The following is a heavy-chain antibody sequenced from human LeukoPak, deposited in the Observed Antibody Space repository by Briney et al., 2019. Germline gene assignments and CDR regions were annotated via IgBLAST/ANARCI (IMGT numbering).Heavy chain of an antibody. J-gene: IGHJ4*02. CDR3: ARGDSSGYYGDYFDF. CDR1: GGSISSHY. V-gene: IGHV4-59*11. Sequence: SETLSLTCTVSGGSISSHYWSWIRQPPGKGLEWIGYIYYSGSTNYNPSLKSRVTISVDTSKNQFSLKLSSVTAADTAVYYCARGDSSGYYGDYFDFWGQGTLVTVSS. D-gene: IGHD3-22*01. CDR2: IYYSGST.